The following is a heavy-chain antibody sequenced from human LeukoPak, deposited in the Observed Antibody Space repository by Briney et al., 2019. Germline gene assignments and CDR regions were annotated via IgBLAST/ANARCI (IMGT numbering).Heavy chain of an antibody. CDR1: GGSFSGYY. V-gene: IGHV4-34*01. D-gene: IGHD6-13*01. Sequence: SETLSLTCAVYGGSFSGYYWSWTRQPPGKGLEWIGEINHSGSTNYNPSLKSRVTISVDTSKNQFSLKLSSVTAADTAVYYCARGPSSWEARNYYYYGMDVWGKGTTVTVSS. CDR3: ARGPSSWEARNYYYYGMDV. J-gene: IGHJ6*04. CDR2: INHSGST.